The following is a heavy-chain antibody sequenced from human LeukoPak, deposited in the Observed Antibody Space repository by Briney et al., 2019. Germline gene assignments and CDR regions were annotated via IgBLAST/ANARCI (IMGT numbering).Heavy chain of an antibody. J-gene: IGHJ3*01. D-gene: IGHD3-10*01. Sequence: SETLSLTCAVYGGSFSDYYWTWIRQPPGKGLEWIGEITHSGSTNYNPSLKSRVTISVDTSKNQFSLKVNSVTAADTAIYYCASGPVDYYTSGSFLKWGQGTMVTVSS. CDR3: ASGPVDYYTSGSFLK. CDR2: ITHSGST. V-gene: IGHV4-34*01. CDR1: GGSFSDYY.